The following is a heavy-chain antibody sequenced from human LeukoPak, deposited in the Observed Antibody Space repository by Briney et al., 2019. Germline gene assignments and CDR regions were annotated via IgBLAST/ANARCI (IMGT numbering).Heavy chain of an antibody. Sequence: GGSLRLSSAASGFTFSSSGMHRVRQAPGKGLERVGGISYDGRSKCYGDSVKGRFTISRDNSKNTLYLQMTSLRAEDSAVYYCAKDLGYYSSYYYGMDVWGQGTTVTVSS. V-gene: IGHV3-30*18. CDR1: GFTFSSSG. J-gene: IGHJ6*02. CDR3: AKDLGYYSSYYYGMDV. D-gene: IGHD4-11*01. CDR2: ISYDGRSK.